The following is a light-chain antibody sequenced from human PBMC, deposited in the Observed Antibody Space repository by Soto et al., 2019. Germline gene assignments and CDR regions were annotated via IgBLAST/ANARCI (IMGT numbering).Light chain of an antibody. CDR2: DVG. J-gene: IGLJ1*01. V-gene: IGLV2-14*03. CDR1: SGDLGGYNY. Sequence: QSALTQPASVSGSPGQSIAISCTGTSGDLGGYNYVSWYQQHSGKAPKLIIYDVGSRPSGVSDRFSGSKSGNTASLTISGLQADNEADYYCSSYPTSTTEVFGTGTKLTVL. CDR3: SSYPTSTTEV.